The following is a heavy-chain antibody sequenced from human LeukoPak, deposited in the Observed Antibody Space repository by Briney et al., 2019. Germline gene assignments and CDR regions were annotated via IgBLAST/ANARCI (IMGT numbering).Heavy chain of an antibody. D-gene: IGHD3-9*01. CDR1: GYTFPSYF. Sequence: GASVKVSCKASGYTFPSYFMHWVRQAPGQGLEWMGIINPTGGSTTYAQKFQGRVTMTRDTSTSTVYMELSSLRSEDTAVYYCARGAGDILTGYYSYWGQGTLVTVSS. V-gene: IGHV1-46*01. J-gene: IGHJ4*02. CDR3: ARGAGDILTGYYSY. CDR2: INPTGGST.